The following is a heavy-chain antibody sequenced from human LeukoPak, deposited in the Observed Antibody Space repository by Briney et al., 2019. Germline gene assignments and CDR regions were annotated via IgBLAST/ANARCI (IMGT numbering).Heavy chain of an antibody. CDR3: ARVGERVPAAMFHYVAYYYYGMDV. Sequence: GGSLRLSCAASGFTFSSYSMNWVRQAPGKGLEWVSSISSSSSYIYYADSVKGRFTISRDNAKNSLYLQMNSLRAEDTAVYYCARVGERVPAAMFHYVAYYYYGMDVWGQGTTVTVSS. CDR2: ISSSSSYI. D-gene: IGHD2-2*01. J-gene: IGHJ6*02. CDR1: GFTFSSYS. V-gene: IGHV3-21*01.